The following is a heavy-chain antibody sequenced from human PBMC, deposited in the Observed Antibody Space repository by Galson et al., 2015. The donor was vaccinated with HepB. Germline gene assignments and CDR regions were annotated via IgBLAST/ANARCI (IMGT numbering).Heavy chain of an antibody. V-gene: IGHV4-39*01. Sequence: SETLSLTCTVSGGSISSSNYYWGWIRQPPGTGLEWIGSNFYSETTYYNPSLKSRVTISVETSKNQLSLKVNSVTAADTAFYYCASGRRDGYRYFDYWGQGTLVTVSS. CDR3: ASGRRDGYRYFDY. J-gene: IGHJ4*02. D-gene: IGHD5-24*01. CDR2: NFYSETT. CDR1: GGSISSSNYY.